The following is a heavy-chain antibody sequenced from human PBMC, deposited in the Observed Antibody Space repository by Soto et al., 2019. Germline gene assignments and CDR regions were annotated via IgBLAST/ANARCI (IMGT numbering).Heavy chain of an antibody. CDR3: ARGPPFGY. D-gene: IGHD3-10*01. Sequence: SETLSLTCTVSGGSISSSNYYWGWVRQPPGKGLEWIGNIYYSGSTYYNPSLKSRVTISVDRSKNQFSLKLNSVTAADTAVYYCARGPPFGYWGQGTLVTVSS. CDR2: IYYSGST. V-gene: IGHV4-39*07. J-gene: IGHJ4*02. CDR1: GGSISSSNYY.